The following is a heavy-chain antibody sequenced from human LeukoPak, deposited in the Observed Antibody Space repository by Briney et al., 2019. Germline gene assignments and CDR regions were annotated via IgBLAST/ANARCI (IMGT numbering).Heavy chain of an antibody. CDR3: ARERSGSYYRWYFDL. CDR1: GGSISNYF. Sequence: SETLSLTCTVSGGSISNYFWNWIRQSPGKRLEWIGFVYNGGSTNYNPSLKSRITMSVDTSKNQFSLKMSYVTAADTAMYYCARERSGSYYRWYFDLWGRGTLVTVSS. J-gene: IGHJ2*01. D-gene: IGHD1-26*01. V-gene: IGHV4-59*01. CDR2: VYNGGST.